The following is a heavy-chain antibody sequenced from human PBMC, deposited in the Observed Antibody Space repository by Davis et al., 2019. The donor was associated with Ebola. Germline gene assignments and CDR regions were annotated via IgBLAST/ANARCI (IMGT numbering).Heavy chain of an antibody. D-gene: IGHD2/OR15-2a*01. J-gene: IGHJ4*02. CDR1: GYTFTNFW. V-gene: IGHV5-51*01. CDR3: ARQESLYGSSDY. CDR2: IYPGDSDT. Sequence: GESLKISCKGSGYTFTNFWIGWVRQMPGKGLEWMGIIYPGDSDTRYSPAFEGQVTISVDRSTNTAYLQWSSLKASDIAMYYCARQESLYGSSDYWGQGTLVTVSS.